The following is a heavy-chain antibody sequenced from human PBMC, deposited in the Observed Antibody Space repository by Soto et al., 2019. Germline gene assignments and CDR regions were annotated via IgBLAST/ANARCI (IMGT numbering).Heavy chain of an antibody. J-gene: IGHJ6*02. V-gene: IGHV1-69*06. CDR3: ARGPGAYDFLARRARYFYGMAV. Sequence: QVQLVQSGAEVKKPGSSVKVSCKASGGTFSSYVISWVRQAPGPGLEWMGGIIPIFGPANYAQKFQDRVTITADNFTSTAYMELISLSAEDTDVYYCARGPGAYDFLARRARYFYGMAVWCRGTTVTVS. CDR1: GGTFSSYV. D-gene: IGHD3-3*01. CDR2: IIPIFGPA.